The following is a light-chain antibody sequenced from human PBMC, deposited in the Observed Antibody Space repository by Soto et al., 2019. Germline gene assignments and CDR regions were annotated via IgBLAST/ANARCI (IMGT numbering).Light chain of an antibody. CDR2: LGS. CDR3: VQALQTRART. Sequence: DIVMTQSPLSLPVTPGEPASISCRSSQSLLHSNGYNYLDWYLQKPGQSPQLLIYLGSNRSSGVPDRFSGSGSGTDFTLKISRVEAEDVGVYYCVQALQTRARTFGGGTKVEIK. J-gene: IGKJ4*01. V-gene: IGKV2-28*01. CDR1: QSLLHSNGYNY.